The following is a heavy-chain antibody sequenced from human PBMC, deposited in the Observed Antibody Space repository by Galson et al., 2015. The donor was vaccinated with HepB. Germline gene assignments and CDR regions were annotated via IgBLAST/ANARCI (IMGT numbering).Heavy chain of an antibody. J-gene: IGHJ3*02. V-gene: IGHV5-51*03. CDR2: IYPGDSDT. CDR3: ARSHTYYYDSSGYPDAFDI. D-gene: IGHD3-22*01. CDR1: GYSFTSYW. Sequence: QSGAEVKKPGESLKISCKGSGYSFTSYWIGWVRQMPGKGLKWMGIIYPGDSDTRYSPSFQGQVTISADKSISTAYLQWSSLKASDTAMYYCARSHTYYYDSSGYPDAFDIWGRGTMVTVSS.